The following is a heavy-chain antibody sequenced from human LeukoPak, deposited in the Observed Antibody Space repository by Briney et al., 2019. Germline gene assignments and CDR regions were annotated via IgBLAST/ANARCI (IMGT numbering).Heavy chain of an antibody. CDR1: GDSVSSNNAA. CDR2: TYYRSRWYN. D-gene: IGHD4-11*01. V-gene: IGHV6-1*01. Sequence: SQTLSLTCAISGDSVSSNNAAWNWIRQSPSRGLEWLGRTYYRSRWYNDDAVSVKSRIPINPDTSRNQFSLQLNSVTPEDTAMYYCTRGQYFFDYWGQGTLVTVSS. CDR3: TRGQYFFDY. J-gene: IGHJ4*02.